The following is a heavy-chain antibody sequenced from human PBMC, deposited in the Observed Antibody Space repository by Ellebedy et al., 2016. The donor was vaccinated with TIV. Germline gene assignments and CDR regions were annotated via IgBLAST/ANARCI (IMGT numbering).Heavy chain of an antibody. CDR2: ISPGEGIT. Sequence: AASVKVSCKASGYNFVSYAMHWVRQAHGQRLEWMGWISPGEGITKYSEMFQGRVTITSDTSANTVYMELTSLRFEDTAVYYCAREGGAAATPYRWSDPWGQGTLVTVSS. V-gene: IGHV1-3*01. CDR1: GYNFVSYA. D-gene: IGHD3-16*02. J-gene: IGHJ5*02. CDR3: AREGGAAATPYRWSDP.